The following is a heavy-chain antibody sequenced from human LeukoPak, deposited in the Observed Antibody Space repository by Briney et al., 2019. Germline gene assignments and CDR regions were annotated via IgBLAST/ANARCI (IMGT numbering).Heavy chain of an antibody. V-gene: IGHV3-23*01. CDR2: IRGSGDST. J-gene: IGHJ4*02. CDR3: ATAYNWNSGFDC. D-gene: IGHD1-7*01. CDR1: GFTFTSYA. Sequence: GGSLRLSCAASGFTFTSYAMTWVRQAPGKGPEWVSSIRGSGDSTYYADSVKGRFTISRDNSKNTLYLQVNSLRAEDTAVYYCATAYNWNSGFDCWGQGTLVTVSS.